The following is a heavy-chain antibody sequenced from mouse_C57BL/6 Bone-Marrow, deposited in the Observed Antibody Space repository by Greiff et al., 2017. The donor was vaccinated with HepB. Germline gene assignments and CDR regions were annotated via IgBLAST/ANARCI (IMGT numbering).Heavy chain of an antibody. D-gene: IGHD1-1*01. V-gene: IGHV1-54*01. CDR1: GYAFTNYL. J-gene: IGHJ3*01. CDR2: INPGSGGT. Sequence: QVQLQQSGAELVRPGTSVKVSCKASGYAFTNYLIEWVKQRPGQGLEWIGVINPGSGGTNYNEKFKGKATLTADKSSSTAYMQLSSLTSEDSAVYFCARGTTVVAPYWGQGTLVTVSA. CDR3: ARGTTVVAPY.